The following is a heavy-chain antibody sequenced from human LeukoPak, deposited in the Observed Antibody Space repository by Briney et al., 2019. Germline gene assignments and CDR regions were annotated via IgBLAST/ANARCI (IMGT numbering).Heavy chain of an antibody. D-gene: IGHD6-19*01. CDR3: ARDKRLTHSSGWYSWSY. CDR1: GYTFTSYG. Sequence: ASVKVSCKASGYTFTSYGISWVRQAPGQGLEWMGWISAYNGNTNYAQKLQGRATMTTDTSTSTAYMELRSLRSDDTAVYYCARDKRLTHSSGWYSWSYWGQGTLVTVSS. V-gene: IGHV1-18*01. J-gene: IGHJ4*02. CDR2: ISAYNGNT.